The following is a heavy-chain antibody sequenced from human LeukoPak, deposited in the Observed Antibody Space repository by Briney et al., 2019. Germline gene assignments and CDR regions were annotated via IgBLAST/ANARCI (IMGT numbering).Heavy chain of an antibody. Sequence: GASVKVSCKASGGTFSSYAISWVRQAPGQGLEWMGGTIPIFGTANYAQKFQGRVTITADESTSTAYMELSSLRSEDTAVYYCARGRTTQSYASSGFYPRDYWGQGTLVTVSS. D-gene: IGHD3-22*01. CDR3: ARGRTTQSYASSGFYPRDY. CDR2: TIPIFGTA. J-gene: IGHJ4*02. CDR1: GGTFSSYA. V-gene: IGHV1-69*13.